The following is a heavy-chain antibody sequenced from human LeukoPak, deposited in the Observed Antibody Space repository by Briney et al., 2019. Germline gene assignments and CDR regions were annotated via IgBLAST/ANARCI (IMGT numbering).Heavy chain of an antibody. CDR3: ARGYGMDV. V-gene: IGHV4-31*03. CDR2: IYYSGST. Sequence: KPSETLSHTCTVSGGSISSGGYSWSWIRQHPGKGLEWIGYIYYSGSTYYNPSLKSRVTISVDTSKNQFSLKLSSVTAADTAVYYCARGYGMDVWGQGTTVTVSS. CDR1: GGSISSGGYS. J-gene: IGHJ6*02.